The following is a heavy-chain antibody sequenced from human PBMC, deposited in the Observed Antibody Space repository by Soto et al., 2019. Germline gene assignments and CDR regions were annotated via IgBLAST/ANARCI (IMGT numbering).Heavy chain of an antibody. CDR1: GYTFTSYS. CDR2: INAGNGNT. Sequence: ASVKVSCKASGYTFTSYSMHWVRQAPGQRLEWMGWINAGNGNTKYSQKFQGRVTITRDTSASTAYMELISLRSEDTAVYYCARGLNVYYFDYWGQGTLVTVSS. V-gene: IGHV1-3*01. CDR3: ARGLNVYYFDY. J-gene: IGHJ4*02. D-gene: IGHD3-16*01.